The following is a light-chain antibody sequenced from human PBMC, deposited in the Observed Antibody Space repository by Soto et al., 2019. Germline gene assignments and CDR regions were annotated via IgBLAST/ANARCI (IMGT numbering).Light chain of an antibody. Sequence: EIVLTQSPGTLSLSPGEGATLSCRASQSVSTSYLAWYQQRPGQAPRRLIYGASNRATGVPDRFSGSGSGTDFTLTISRLEPEGFAVYFCQQSVSSPFTFGPGTKVDIK. J-gene: IGKJ3*01. CDR1: QSVSTSY. CDR3: QQSVSSPFT. V-gene: IGKV3-20*01. CDR2: GAS.